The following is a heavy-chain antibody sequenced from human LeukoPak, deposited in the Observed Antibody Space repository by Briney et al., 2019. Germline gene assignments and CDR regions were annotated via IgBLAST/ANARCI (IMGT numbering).Heavy chain of an antibody. CDR1: GGSFSGYY. CDR3: ARGTDQYYFDY. V-gene: IGHV4-34*01. Sequence: SETLSLTCAVYGGSFSGYYWSWIRQPPGKGLEWIGEINHSGSTNYNPSLKSRVTISVDTSKNQFSLKLSSVTAADTAVYYCARGTDQYYFDYWGQGTLSPSPQ. CDR2: INHSGST. J-gene: IGHJ4*02.